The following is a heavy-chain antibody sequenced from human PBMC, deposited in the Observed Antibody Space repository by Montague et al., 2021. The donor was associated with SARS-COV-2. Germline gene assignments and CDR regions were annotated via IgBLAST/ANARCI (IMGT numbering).Heavy chain of an antibody. CDR2: IGIGGDT. D-gene: IGHD6-6*01. Sequence: SLRLSCAASGFTFGGYDMNWVRQAPGKGLEWVSAIGIGGDTYYLGSVKGRFITSRENAKNSLYLQMNSLRVGDTAVYYCARGGEWSSSSLPDYWGQGTLVTVSS. V-gene: IGHV3-13*04. J-gene: IGHJ4*02. CDR3: ARGGEWSSSSLPDY. CDR1: GFTFGGYD.